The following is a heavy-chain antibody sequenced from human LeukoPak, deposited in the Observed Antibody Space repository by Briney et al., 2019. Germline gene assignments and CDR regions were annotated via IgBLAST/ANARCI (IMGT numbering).Heavy chain of an antibody. D-gene: IGHD6-13*01. V-gene: IGHV3-48*03. Sequence: GGSLRLSCAGSGFTFSTYELIWVRQAPGKGLEWVSYISSSATTIYYADSVKGRFTISRDNAKNSLSLQMNSLRAEDTAVYYCARDRGWESSSNWYFDYWGQGTLVTVSS. CDR3: ARDRGWESSSNWYFDY. J-gene: IGHJ4*02. CDR1: GFTFSTYE. CDR2: ISSSATTI.